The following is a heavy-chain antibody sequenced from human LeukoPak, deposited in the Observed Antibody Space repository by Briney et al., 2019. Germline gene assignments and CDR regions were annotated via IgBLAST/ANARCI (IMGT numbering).Heavy chain of an antibody. D-gene: IGHD3-22*01. CDR1: GFTFSSYW. V-gene: IGHV3-74*01. CDR3: ARGAPYSSSWYLYYDSSGPDY. Sequence: GGSLRLSCAASGFTFSSYWMHWVRQAPGKGLVWVSRINSDGSSTSYADSVKGRFTISRDNAKNTLYLQMNSLRAEDTAVYYCARGAPYSSSWYLYYDSSGPDYWGQGTLVTVSS. CDR2: INSDGSST. J-gene: IGHJ4*02.